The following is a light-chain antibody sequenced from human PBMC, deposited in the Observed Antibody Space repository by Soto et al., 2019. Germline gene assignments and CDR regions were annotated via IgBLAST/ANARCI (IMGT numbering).Light chain of an antibody. V-gene: IGLV1-47*02. CDR2: SNN. J-gene: IGLJ3*02. CDR3: ASWDDRLGAVM. Sequence: QSVLTQPPSASGTPGQKVFISCSGSSSNIGGTNYAYWYQQLPGAAPKLLMHSNNLRPSGVPERISGSKFGTAASLAISGLRSEDEAVYYCASWDDRLGAVMFGGGPKGTVL. CDR1: SSNIGGTNY.